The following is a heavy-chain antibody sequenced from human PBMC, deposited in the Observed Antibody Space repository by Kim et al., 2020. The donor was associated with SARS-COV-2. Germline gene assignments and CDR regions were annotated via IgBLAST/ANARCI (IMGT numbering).Heavy chain of an antibody. Sequence: GDSVKSRITISRDNAKNSLYMQMNRLRDADTAVYYWARSTGGTGTTPFDYWGQGTLVTVSS. J-gene: IGHJ4*02. V-gene: IGHV3-48*02. CDR3: ARSTGGTGTTPFDY. D-gene: IGHD1-1*01.